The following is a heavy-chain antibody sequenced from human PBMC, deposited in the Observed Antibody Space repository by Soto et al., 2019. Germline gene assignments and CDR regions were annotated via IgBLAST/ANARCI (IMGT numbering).Heavy chain of an antibody. CDR3: ATPAQDGGSLNPFDY. D-gene: IGHD3-16*01. Sequence: GGSLRLSCAASGFTFSSYSMNWVRQAPGKGLEWVSSISSSSSYIYYADSVKGRFTISRDNAKNSLYLQMNSLRAEDTAVYYCATPAQDGGSLNPFDYWGQGTLVTVSS. J-gene: IGHJ4*02. CDR2: ISSSSSYI. V-gene: IGHV3-21*01. CDR1: GFTFSSYS.